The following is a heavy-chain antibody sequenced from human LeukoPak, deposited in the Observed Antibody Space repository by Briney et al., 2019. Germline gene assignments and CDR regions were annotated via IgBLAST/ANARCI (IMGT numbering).Heavy chain of an antibody. Sequence: GESLKISCKGSGYSFSNYWIGWVRQMPGKGLEWMGIIYPRDSDTRYSPSFQGQVTISADKSINTAYLQWSSLKASDTAMYYCYGSGSYGYWGQGTLVTVSS. CDR1: GYSFSNYW. J-gene: IGHJ4*02. D-gene: IGHD3-10*01. V-gene: IGHV5-51*01. CDR3: YGSGSYGY. CDR2: IYPRDSDT.